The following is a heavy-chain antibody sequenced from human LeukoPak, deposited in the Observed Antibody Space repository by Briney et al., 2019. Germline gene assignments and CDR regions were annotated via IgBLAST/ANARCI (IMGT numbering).Heavy chain of an antibody. J-gene: IGHJ3*02. Sequence: GGSLRLSCAASGFTFSSCEMNWVRQAPGMGLEWVSYISSGSGSNIYYADSVKGRFTVSRDNAKNTLYLQMNSLRDEDTAVYYCARDGDFYDSSGYQDAFDIWGPGTLVTVSS. CDR2: ISSGSGSNI. CDR3: ARDGDFYDSSGYQDAFDI. D-gene: IGHD3-22*01. V-gene: IGHV3-48*03. CDR1: GFTFSSCE.